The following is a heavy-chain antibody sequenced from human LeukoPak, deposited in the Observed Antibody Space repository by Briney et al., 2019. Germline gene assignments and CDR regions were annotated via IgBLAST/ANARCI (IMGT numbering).Heavy chain of an antibody. CDR3: ARDIRRGGGYSGNFDY. CDR2: ISYDGSNK. V-gene: IGHV3-30*04. CDR1: GFTFSSYA. D-gene: IGHD5-12*01. Sequence: PGGSLRLSCAASGFTFSSYAMHWVRQAPGKGLEWVAVISYDGSNKYYADSVKGRFTISRDNSKNTLYLQMNSLRAEDTAVYYCARDIRRGGGYSGNFDYWGQGTLVTVSS. J-gene: IGHJ4*02.